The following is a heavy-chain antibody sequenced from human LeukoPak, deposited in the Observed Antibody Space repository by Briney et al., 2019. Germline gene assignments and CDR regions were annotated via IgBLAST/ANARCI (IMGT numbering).Heavy chain of an antibody. CDR2: IRSKGYGGTT. CDR3: TREYYDSSGYYHYLDY. V-gene: IGHV3-49*03. CDR1: GFTFGDYA. J-gene: IGHJ4*02. D-gene: IGHD3-22*01. Sequence: GGSLRLSCTASGFTFGDYAMSWFRQAPGKGLEWVGFIRSKGYGGTTEYAASVKDRFTIPRDDSKRIAYLQMNSLRTEDTAMYYCTREYYDSSGYYHYLDYWGQGTLVTVSS.